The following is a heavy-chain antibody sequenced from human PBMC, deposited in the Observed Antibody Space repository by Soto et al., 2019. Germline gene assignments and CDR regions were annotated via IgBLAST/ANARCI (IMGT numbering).Heavy chain of an antibody. V-gene: IGHV1-2*02. CDR2: INPNTGGT. CDR3: ARDPYNWNDGTFDY. CDR1: GYTFTGYY. D-gene: IGHD1-20*01. J-gene: IGHJ4*02. Sequence: ASVKVSCKASGYTFTGYYMHWVRQAPRQGLEWMGWINPNTGGTNYAQKFQGRVTMTRDTSTSTAYMELRSLRSDNTAVYYCARDPYNWNDGTFDYWGQGTLVTVSS.